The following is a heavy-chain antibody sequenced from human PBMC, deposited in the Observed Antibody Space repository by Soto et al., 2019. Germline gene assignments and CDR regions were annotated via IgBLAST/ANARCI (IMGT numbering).Heavy chain of an antibody. CDR3: VKDLRRIRSSFDF. V-gene: IGHV3-9*01. D-gene: IGHD4-17*01. CDR1: GFNFDDYA. CDR2: ISWSSANI. Sequence: GGSRRLPRVVAGFNFDDYAMHWVRQIPGKGLQWVSGISWSSANIGYGDAVNGRLTIPRVGAIQALFLEMQRLRADDRAVYSCVKDLRRIRSSFDFWGQGTMVIV. J-gene: IGHJ3*01.